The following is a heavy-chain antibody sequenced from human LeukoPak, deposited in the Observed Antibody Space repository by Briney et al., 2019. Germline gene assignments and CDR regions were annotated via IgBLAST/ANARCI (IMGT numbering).Heavy chain of an antibody. CDR1: GGSISSYY. J-gene: IGHJ3*02. D-gene: IGHD3-3*01. V-gene: IGHV4-59*01. CDR2: IYYSGST. Sequence: PSETLSLTCTVSGGSISSYYWSWIRQPPGKGLEWIGYIYYSGSTNYNPSLKSRVTISVDTSKNQFSLKLSSVTAADTAVYYCARAGRGYYTGAFDIWGQGTMVTVSS. CDR3: ARAGRGYYTGAFDI.